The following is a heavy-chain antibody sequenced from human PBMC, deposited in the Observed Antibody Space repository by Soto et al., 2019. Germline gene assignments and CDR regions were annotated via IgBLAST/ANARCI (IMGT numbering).Heavy chain of an antibody. CDR1: GFTFNRYW. CDR3: ARGGYDYSNPFDY. CDR2: INQDGSEK. Sequence: EVQLVESGGGLVQPGGSLRLSCAASGFTFNRYWMKWVRQAPGKGLEWMGNINQDGSEKHYVDSVKGRFTISRDNAKESVYLQMNRLKAEDTAMYYCARGGYDYSNPFDYWGQGTLVTVSS. D-gene: IGHD4-4*01. V-gene: IGHV3-7*04. J-gene: IGHJ4*02.